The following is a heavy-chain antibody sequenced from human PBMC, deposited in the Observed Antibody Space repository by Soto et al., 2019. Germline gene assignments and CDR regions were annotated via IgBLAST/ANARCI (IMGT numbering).Heavy chain of an antibody. D-gene: IGHD6-25*01. CDR1: GFGFTSYW. CDR3: ARTGAADAFQI. CDR2: IYPRDSDT. V-gene: IGHV5-51*01. Sequence: GESLKISCKGSGFGFTSYWIGWVRQMPGKGLECMGIIYPRDSDTRYNPSFQSQVTISVDKSISTAYLQWSSLKTSDTAMYYCARTGAADAFQIWGQGTMVTVSS. J-gene: IGHJ3*02.